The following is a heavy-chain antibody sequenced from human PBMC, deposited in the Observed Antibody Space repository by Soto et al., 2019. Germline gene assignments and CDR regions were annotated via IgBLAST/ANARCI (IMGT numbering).Heavy chain of an antibody. D-gene: IGHD3-16*01. J-gene: IGHJ4*02. CDR2: INHSGST. CDR1: GGSFSGYY. Sequence: SETLSLTCAVYGGSFSGYYWSWIRQPPGKGLEWIGEINHSGSTNYNPSLKSRVTISVDTSKNQFSLKLSSVTAADTAVYYCARQRKYVWGRYRYFDYWGQGTLVTVSS. CDR3: ARQRKYVWGRYRYFDY. V-gene: IGHV4-34*01.